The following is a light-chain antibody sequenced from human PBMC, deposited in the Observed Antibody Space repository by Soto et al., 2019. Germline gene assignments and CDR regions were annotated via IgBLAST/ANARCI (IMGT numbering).Light chain of an antibody. CDR2: DVS. CDR1: SSDVGGYNY. V-gene: IGLV2-14*01. J-gene: IGLJ2*01. CDR3: TSYSSSSTLL. Sequence: QSALTQPASVSGSPGQSITISCTGTSSDVGGYNYVSWYQQHTGKAPKLMIYDVSNRPSGVSNRCSGSKSGNTGSLTISGLQAEDEADYYCTSYSSSSTLLFGGGTKLTVL.